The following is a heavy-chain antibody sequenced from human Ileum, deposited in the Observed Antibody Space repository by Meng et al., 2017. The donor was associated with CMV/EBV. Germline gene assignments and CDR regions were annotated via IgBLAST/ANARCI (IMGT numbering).Heavy chain of an antibody. V-gene: IGHV3-74*01. CDR2: IRSDGTTT. J-gene: IGHJ4*02. D-gene: IGHD2-21*02. CDR1: GFPFSSHW. Sequence: EVQVVASGGGFVQRGGSLRLSCAVSGFPFSSHWLDWVRQVPGKGLVWVSRIRSDGTTTSYADSVKGRFTISRDNAKNTVYLQMNSLRDEDTAVYYCATLPPGYWGQGTLGTVAS. CDR3: ATLPPGY.